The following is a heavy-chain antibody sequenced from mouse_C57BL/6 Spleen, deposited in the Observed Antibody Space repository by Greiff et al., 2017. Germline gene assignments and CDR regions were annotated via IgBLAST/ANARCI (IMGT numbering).Heavy chain of an antibody. CDR2: INPNNGGT. CDR3: ARRGPIYYDYDGYFDV. J-gene: IGHJ1*03. Sequence: EVQLQQSGPELVKPGASVKMSCKASGYTFTDYNMHWVKQSHGKSLEWIGYINPNNGGTSYNQKFKGKATLTVNKSSSTDYMELRSLTSEDSAVYYCARRGPIYYDYDGYFDVWGTGTTVTVSS. D-gene: IGHD2-4*01. V-gene: IGHV1-22*01. CDR1: GYTFTDYN.